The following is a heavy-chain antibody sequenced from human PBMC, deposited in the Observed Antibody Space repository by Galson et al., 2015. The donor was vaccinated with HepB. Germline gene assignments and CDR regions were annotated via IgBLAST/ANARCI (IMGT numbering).Heavy chain of an antibody. CDR3: ARDQDIVVVPAAILDY. CDR2: INAGNGNT. D-gene: IGHD2-2*02. V-gene: IGHV1-3*01. CDR1: GYTFTSYA. Sequence: SVKVSCKASGYTFTSYAMHWVRQAPGQRLEWMGWINAGNGNTKYSQKFQGRVTMTTDTSTSTAYMELRSLRSDDTAVYYCARDQDIVVVPAAILDYWGQGTLVTVSS. J-gene: IGHJ4*02.